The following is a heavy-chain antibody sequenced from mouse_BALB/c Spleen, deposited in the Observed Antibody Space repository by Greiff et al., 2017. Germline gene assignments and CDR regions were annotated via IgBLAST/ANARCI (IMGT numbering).Heavy chain of an antibody. Sequence: VKLQESGPELVKPGASVKMSCKASGYTFTDYVISWVKQRTGQGLEWIGEIYPGSGSTYYNEKFKGKATLTADKSSNTAYMQLSSLTSEDSAVYFCALYYDYDGGYFDYWGQGTTLTVSS. CDR3: ALYYDYDGGYFDY. V-gene: IGHV1-77*01. D-gene: IGHD2-4*01. J-gene: IGHJ2*01. CDR1: GYTFTDYV. CDR2: IYPGSGST.